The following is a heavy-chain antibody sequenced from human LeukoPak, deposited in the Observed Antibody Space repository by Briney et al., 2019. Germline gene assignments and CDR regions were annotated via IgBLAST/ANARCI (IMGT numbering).Heavy chain of an antibody. V-gene: IGHV4-39*01. CDR1: GDSVSRSDSY. CDR3: ARRRYYDGSGYLE. J-gene: IGHJ1*01. Sequence: SETLSLTCSVSGDSVSRSDSYWDWIRQPPGKGLEWIGTIYYSGRTYYSPSLKSRVTMSVDPSNNQFSLTLRSVTAAYTAAYYCARRRYYDGSGYLEWGQGTLLSVSS. CDR2: IYYSGRT. D-gene: IGHD3-22*01.